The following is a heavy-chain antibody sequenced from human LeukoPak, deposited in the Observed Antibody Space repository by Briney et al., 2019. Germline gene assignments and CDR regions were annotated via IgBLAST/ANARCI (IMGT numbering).Heavy chain of an antibody. CDR2: IYYSGST. D-gene: IGHD2-21*02. CDR3: ARVLAYCGGDCYSRWFDP. CDR1: GGSISSYY. J-gene: IGHJ5*02. V-gene: IGHV4-30-4*08. Sequence: SETLSLTCTVSGGSISSYYWSWIRQPPGKGLEWIGNIYYSGSTYYNPSLKSRITISVDTSKNQFSLKLSSVTAADTAVYYCARVLAYCGGDCYSRWFDPWGQGTLVTVSS.